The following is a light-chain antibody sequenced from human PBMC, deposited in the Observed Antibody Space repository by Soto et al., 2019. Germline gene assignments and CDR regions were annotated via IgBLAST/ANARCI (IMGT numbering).Light chain of an antibody. J-gene: IGKJ4*01. CDR3: MQALQTSVT. Sequence: DIVMTQSPLSLPVTPGEPASISCRSSQSLLHSNGYNYLDWYLQKPGQSPQLLIYLGSNRASGVPDRFSGSGSGTDFTLIISRVEAEDVGVYYCMQALQTSVTFGGGTKVEIK. CDR2: LGS. CDR1: QSLLHSNGYNY. V-gene: IGKV2-28*01.